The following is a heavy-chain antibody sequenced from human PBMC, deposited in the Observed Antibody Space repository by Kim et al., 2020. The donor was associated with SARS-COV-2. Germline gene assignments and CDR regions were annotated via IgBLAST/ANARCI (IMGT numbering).Heavy chain of an antibody. Sequence: GGSLRLSCAASGFTFSSYWMSWVRQAPGKGLEWVANIKQDGSEKYYVDSVKGRFTISRDNAKNSLYLQMNSLRAEDTAVYYCARDRVGSGSYHRVRSTGALYWGQGTLVTVSS. CDR2: IKQDGSEK. CDR1: GFTFSSYW. D-gene: IGHD3-10*01. J-gene: IGHJ4*02. V-gene: IGHV3-7*03. CDR3: ARDRVGSGSYHRVRSTGALY.